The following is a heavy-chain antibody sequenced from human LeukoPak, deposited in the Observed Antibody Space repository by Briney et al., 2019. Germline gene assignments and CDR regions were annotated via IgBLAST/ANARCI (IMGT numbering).Heavy chain of an antibody. Sequence: PGGSLRLSCAASGFTFSSYSMNWVRQAPGKGLEWVSSISSSSSYIYYADSVKGRFTISRDNSKNSLYLQMNSLRAEDTAVYYCARELYGSGSSYDYWGQGTLVTVSS. D-gene: IGHD3-10*01. J-gene: IGHJ4*02. CDR2: ISSSSSYI. CDR1: GFTFSSYS. V-gene: IGHV3-21*01. CDR3: ARELYGSGSSYDY.